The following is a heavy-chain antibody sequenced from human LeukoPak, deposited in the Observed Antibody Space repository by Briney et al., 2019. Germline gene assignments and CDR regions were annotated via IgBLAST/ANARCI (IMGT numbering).Heavy chain of an antibody. V-gene: IGHV3-23*01. CDR1: GFTFSTYF. CDR3: AKGALAAAGSGFDY. J-gene: IGHJ4*02. Sequence: GGSLRLSCSASGFTFSTYFMHWVRQAPGKGLEWVSSISASGGITYHADSVKGRFTISRDNSKNALHLQMNSLRADDTALYYCAKGALAAAGSGFDYWGQGTLVTVSS. CDR2: ISASGGIT. D-gene: IGHD6-13*01.